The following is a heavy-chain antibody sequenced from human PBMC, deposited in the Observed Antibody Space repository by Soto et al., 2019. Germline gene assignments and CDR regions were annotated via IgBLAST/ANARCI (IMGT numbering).Heavy chain of an antibody. CDR1: GGPIISSSYS. V-gene: IGHV4-39*01. Sequence: PSETLSLTCTVSGGPIISSSYSWAWIRQPPGKGLEWIGTLYYSGNTYYNPSLKSRVTISVDTSKNQFSLKLSSVTAADTAVYYCATRQGGSYNWFDPWGQGTLVTVSS. D-gene: IGHD2-15*01. CDR3: ATRQGGSYNWFDP. CDR2: LYYSGNT. J-gene: IGHJ5*02.